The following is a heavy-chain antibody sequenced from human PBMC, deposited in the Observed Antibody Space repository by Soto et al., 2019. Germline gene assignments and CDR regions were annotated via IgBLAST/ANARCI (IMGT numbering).Heavy chain of an antibody. Sequence: SETLSLTCTVSGGSISSYYWSWIRQTPGKGLEWIGYIFYFGSTNYNPSLKSRVTLSIDTSKNQLSLKLSSVTAADTAVYYCARHSPDFDWLSQFDYWGQGTLFTV. CDR2: IFYFGST. V-gene: IGHV4-59*08. J-gene: IGHJ4*02. CDR1: GGSISSYY. D-gene: IGHD3-9*01. CDR3: ARHSPDFDWLSQFDY.